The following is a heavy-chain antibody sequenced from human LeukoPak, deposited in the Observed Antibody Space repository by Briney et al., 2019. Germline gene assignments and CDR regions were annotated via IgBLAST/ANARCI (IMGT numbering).Heavy chain of an antibody. CDR3: ARAHYSNYDY. Sequence: SVKVSCKASGGTFSSYAISWVRQAPGQGLEWMGRIIPIFATANYVQKFQGRVTITTDESTSTAYMELSSLRSEDTAVYYCARAHYSNYDYWGQGTLVTVSS. J-gene: IGHJ4*02. CDR1: GGTFSSYA. D-gene: IGHD4-11*01. CDR2: IIPIFATA. V-gene: IGHV1-69*05.